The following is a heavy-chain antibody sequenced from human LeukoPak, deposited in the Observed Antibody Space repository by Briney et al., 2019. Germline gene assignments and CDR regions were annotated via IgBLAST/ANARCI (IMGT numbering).Heavy chain of an antibody. D-gene: IGHD3-9*01. V-gene: IGHV4-30-2*01. CDR3: ARVGVYFDWLRAFDI. CDR1: GGSISSGGYY. J-gene: IGHJ3*02. CDR2: IYHSGST. Sequence: PSQTLSLTCTVSGGSISSGGYYWSWIRQPPGKGLEWIGYIYHSGSTYYNPSLKSRVTISVDRSKNQFSLKLSSVTAADTAVYYCARVGVYFDWLRAFDIWGQGTMVTVSS.